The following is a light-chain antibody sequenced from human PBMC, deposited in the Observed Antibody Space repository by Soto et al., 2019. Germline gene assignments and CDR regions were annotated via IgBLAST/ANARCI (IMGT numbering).Light chain of an antibody. J-gene: IGKJ5*01. CDR1: QSVADN. Sequence: EVVMTQSPATLSVSPGERVTLSCRSSQSVADNLAWFQQKPGQGPRLLIYGASTRATGIPARLSGSGSETDFTLTVSSLRSEDSAVYYCQQYNYWPITFGQGTRLEI. CDR3: QQYNYWPIT. CDR2: GAS. V-gene: IGKV3-15*01.